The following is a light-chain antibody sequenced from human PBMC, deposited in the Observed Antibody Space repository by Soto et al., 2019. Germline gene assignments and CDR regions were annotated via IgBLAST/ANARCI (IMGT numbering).Light chain of an antibody. CDR1: QSVSSY. Sequence: EIVLTQSPRTLSLSPGERATLSCRASQSVSSYLVWYQQKPGQAPRLLIYDASNRATGIPARFSGSGSGTDFSHTINNIEPENLAVYYYQQRSNWPPTFGPGTKVDIK. CDR2: DAS. V-gene: IGKV3-11*01. CDR3: QQRSNWPPT. J-gene: IGKJ3*01.